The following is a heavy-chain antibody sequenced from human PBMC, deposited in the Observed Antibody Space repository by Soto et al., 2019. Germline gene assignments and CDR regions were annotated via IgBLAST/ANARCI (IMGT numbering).Heavy chain of an antibody. J-gene: IGHJ4*02. D-gene: IGHD6-19*01. CDR2: SYYSGTA. Sequence: PSETLSLTCTVSGGSISSYYWSWIRQSPGKRLEWIGYSYYSGTAKYNPSLTSRATISLDTSKNQLSLKLTSVTAADTAVYFCARGHGSGWQNFEYWGQGTLVTVSS. CDR1: GGSISSYY. CDR3: ARGHGSGWQNFEY. V-gene: IGHV4-59*01.